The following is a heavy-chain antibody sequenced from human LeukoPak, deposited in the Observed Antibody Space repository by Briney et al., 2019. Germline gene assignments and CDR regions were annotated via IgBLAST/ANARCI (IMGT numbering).Heavy chain of an antibody. J-gene: IGHJ4*02. CDR2: ISYDGSNK. V-gene: IGHV3-30-3*01. Sequence: GRSLRLSCAASGFTFSNYAMHWVRQAPGKGLEWVAVISYDGSNKYYADSVKGRFTISRDNSKNTLYLQMNSLRAEDTAVYYCARLFSGWGQGTLVTVSS. CDR3: ARLFSG. D-gene: IGHD6-19*01. CDR1: GFTFSNYA.